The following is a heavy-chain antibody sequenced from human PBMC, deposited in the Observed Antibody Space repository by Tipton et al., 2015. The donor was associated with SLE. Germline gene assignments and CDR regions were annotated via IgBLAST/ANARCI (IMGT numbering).Heavy chain of an antibody. CDR2: IYYREGT. D-gene: IGHD6-13*01. CDR3: ARVVKGSSWYWFDP. Sequence: TLSLTCTVSGDSINSYYWSWIRQPPGEGLEWIGYIYYREGTNYSPSLKSRVTISLDASKKQFSLRLSSVTAADTAVYYCARVVKGSSWYWFDPWGQGALVTVSS. J-gene: IGHJ5*02. CDR1: GDSINSYY. V-gene: IGHV4-59*01.